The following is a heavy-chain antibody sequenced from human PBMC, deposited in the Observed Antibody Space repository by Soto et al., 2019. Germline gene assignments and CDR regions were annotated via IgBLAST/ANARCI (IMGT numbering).Heavy chain of an antibody. V-gene: IGHV4-59*01. CDR2: IYYSGST. Sequence: SETLSLTCTVSGGSISSYYWSWIRQPPGKGLEWIGYIYYSGSTNYNPSLKSRVTISVDTYKNQFSLKLSSVTAADTDVYYCARDRSSSKGFDPWGQGTLVTVSS. J-gene: IGHJ5*02. CDR1: GGSISSYY. D-gene: IGHD6-6*01. CDR3: ARDRSSSKGFDP.